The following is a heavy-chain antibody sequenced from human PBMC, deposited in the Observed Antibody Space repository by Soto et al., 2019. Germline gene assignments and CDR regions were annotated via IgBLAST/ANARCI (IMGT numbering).Heavy chain of an antibody. CDR3: ARSGWSYYYYGMDV. D-gene: IGHD2-15*01. CDR2: ISAYNGNT. Sequence: ASVKVSCKASGYTFTSHGISWVRQAPGQGLEWMGWISAYNGNTNYAQKLQGRVTMTTDTSTSTAYMELRSLRSDDTAVYYCARSGWSYYYYGMDVWGQGTTVTVSS. J-gene: IGHJ6*02. V-gene: IGHV1-18*01. CDR1: GYTFTSHG.